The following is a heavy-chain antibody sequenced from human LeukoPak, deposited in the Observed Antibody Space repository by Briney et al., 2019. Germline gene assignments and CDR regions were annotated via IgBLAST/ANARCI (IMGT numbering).Heavy chain of an antibody. CDR1: GFTFSSYS. D-gene: IGHD3-22*01. J-gene: IGHJ3*02. V-gene: IGHV3-21*01. CDR2: ISTGSTYI. Sequence: GGSLRLSCAASGFTFSSYSMNWVRQAPGKGLEWVSSISTGSTYIYNADSVKGRFTISRDNSKNTLYLQMNSLRAEDTAVYYCARPYYDSSGYYYWGNAFDIWGQGTMVTVSS. CDR3: ARPYYDSSGYYYWGNAFDI.